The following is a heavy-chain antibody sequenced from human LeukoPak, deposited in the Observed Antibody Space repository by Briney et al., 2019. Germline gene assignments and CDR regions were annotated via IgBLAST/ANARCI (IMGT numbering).Heavy chain of an antibody. CDR2: IYSGST. J-gene: IGHJ3*02. Sequence: PGGSLRLSCAASGFTVSDNYMSWVRQAPGKGLEWISIIYSGSTYYTDSVKGRFTISRDNSRNTVYLQMDSLRAEDTAVYYCARLYNSGWGAFVIWGHGTMVTVSS. V-gene: IGHV3-66*01. CDR1: GFTVSDNY. D-gene: IGHD6-19*01. CDR3: ARLYNSGWGAFVI.